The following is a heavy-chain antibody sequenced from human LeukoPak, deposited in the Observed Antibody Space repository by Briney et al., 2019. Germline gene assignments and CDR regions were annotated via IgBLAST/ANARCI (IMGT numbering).Heavy chain of an antibody. V-gene: IGHV3-53*01. CDR1: GFTVSSNY. CDR2: IYSGGST. CDR3: ARSGRGSSAGFDY. D-gene: IGHD3-10*01. Sequence: PGGSLRLSCAASGFTVSSNYMSWVRQAPGKGLEWVSVIYSGGSTYYADSVKGRFTISRDNSKNTVYLQMNSLRAEDTAVYYCARSGRGSSAGFDYWGQGTLVTVSS. J-gene: IGHJ4*02.